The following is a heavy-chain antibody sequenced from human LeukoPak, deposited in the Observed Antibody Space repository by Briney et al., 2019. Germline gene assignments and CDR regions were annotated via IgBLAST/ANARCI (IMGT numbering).Heavy chain of an antibody. CDR1: GGSFSGYY. J-gene: IGHJ3*02. V-gene: IGHV4-34*01. CDR3: ARARIELGIDDALDI. D-gene: IGHD7-27*01. CDR2: INHSGST. Sequence: PSETLSLTCAVYGGSFSGYYWNWIRQPPGKGLEWIGEINHSGSTNYSPSLKSRVTISVDRSKNQFSLKLSSVTAADTAVYYCARARIELGIDDALDIWGQGTMVTVSS.